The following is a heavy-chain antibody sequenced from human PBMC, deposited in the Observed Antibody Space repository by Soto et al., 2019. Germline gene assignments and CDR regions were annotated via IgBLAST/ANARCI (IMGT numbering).Heavy chain of an antibody. J-gene: IGHJ5*02. Sequence: EVQLVESGGGLVQPGRSLRLSCAASGFTFDDYAMHWVRQAPGKGLEWVSGISWNSGSIGYADSVKGRFTISRDNAKNSLYLQMNSLRAEDTALYYCAKDYRAGTGPYNWFDPWGQGTLVTVSS. CDR2: ISWNSGSI. V-gene: IGHV3-9*01. CDR1: GFTFDDYA. CDR3: AKDYRAGTGPYNWFDP. D-gene: IGHD6-13*01.